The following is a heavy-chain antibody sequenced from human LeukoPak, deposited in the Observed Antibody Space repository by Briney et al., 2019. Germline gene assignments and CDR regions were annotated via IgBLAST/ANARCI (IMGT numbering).Heavy chain of an antibody. D-gene: IGHD1-26*01. J-gene: IGHJ6*03. Sequence: ASVKVSCTASGYTFNTFDINWVRQATGQGPEWMGWVNPYNDKTVYAPKFQGRVSISTNNSINTAYMEFSGLKSDDTAVYYCARGRRLRGATSRPIYYYYYMDVWGGGTTVTVSS. CDR1: GYTFNTFD. CDR3: ARGRRLRGATSRPIYYYYYMDV. CDR2: VNPYNDKT. V-gene: IGHV1-8*03.